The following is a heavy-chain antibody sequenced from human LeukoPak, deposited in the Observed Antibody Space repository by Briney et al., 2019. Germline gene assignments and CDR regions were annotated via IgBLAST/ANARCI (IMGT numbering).Heavy chain of an antibody. CDR3: AKDTVVVPAADQNY. J-gene: IGHJ4*02. CDR1: GLTFSSYA. V-gene: IGHV3-23*01. Sequence: PGGSLRLSCAASGLTFSSYAMSWVRQAPGKGLEWVSPISGSGGSTHYADSVKGRFTISRDNSKNTLYLQMNSLRAEDTAVYYCAKDTVVVPAADQNYWGQGTLVTVSS. D-gene: IGHD2-2*01. CDR2: ISGSGGST.